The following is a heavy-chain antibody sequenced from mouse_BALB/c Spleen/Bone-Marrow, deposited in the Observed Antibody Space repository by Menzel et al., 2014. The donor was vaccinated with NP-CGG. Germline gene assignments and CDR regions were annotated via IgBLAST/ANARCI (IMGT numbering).Heavy chain of an antibody. CDR2: ISSGGST. CDR1: GFTFSSYA. J-gene: IGHJ3*01. V-gene: IGHV5-6-5*01. Sequence: EVKLVESGGGLVKPGGSLKLSCAASGFTFSSYAMSWVRQTPEKRLEWVASISSGGSTYYPDSVKGRFTIYRDNARNILYLQMSSLRSEDTAMYYCARWYYGSGFAYWGQGTLVTVSA. CDR3: ARWYYGSGFAY. D-gene: IGHD1-1*01.